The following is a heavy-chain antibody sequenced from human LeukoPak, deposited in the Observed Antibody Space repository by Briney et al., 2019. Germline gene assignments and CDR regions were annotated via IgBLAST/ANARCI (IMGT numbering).Heavy chain of an antibody. CDR2: IRSKTDGGTA. CDR3: TTGIY. CDR1: GFIFNNRW. J-gene: IGHJ4*02. V-gene: IGHV3-15*01. Sequence: PGGSLRLPCASSGFIFNNRWMIAVRQAPGKGLEWVGRIRSKTDGGTADYAAPVKDRIIISRDDSKNTLYLQMNSLRNVHTAVYYCTTGIYLRQGGLVTVSS.